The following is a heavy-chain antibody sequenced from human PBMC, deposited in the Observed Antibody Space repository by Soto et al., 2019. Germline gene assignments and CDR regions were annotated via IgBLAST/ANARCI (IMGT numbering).Heavy chain of an antibody. J-gene: IGHJ6*02. Sequence: EVQLVETGGGLIQPGGSLRLSCAGSGFTVSSEYMSWVRQAPGKGLEWVSVIYSGGSTYYADSVRGRFTISRDNSKNTLYLQMKSLRAEDTAVYYCARDPPATRHGMDVWGQGTTVTVAS. CDR3: ARDPPATRHGMDV. CDR1: GFTVSSEY. CDR2: IYSGGST. V-gene: IGHV3-53*02.